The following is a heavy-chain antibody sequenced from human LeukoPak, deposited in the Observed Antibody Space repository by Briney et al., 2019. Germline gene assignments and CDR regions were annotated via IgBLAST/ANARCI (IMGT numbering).Heavy chain of an antibody. CDR3: ASHYDSSGYTDY. V-gene: IGHV1-2*06. CDR1: GYTFTGYY. J-gene: IGHJ4*02. CDR2: IKPNSGGT. D-gene: IGHD3-22*01. Sequence: ASVKVSCKASGYTFTGYYMHWVRQAPGQGLEWMGRIKPNSGGTNYAQKFQGRVTMTRDTSISTAYMELSRLRSDDTAVYYCASHYDSSGYTDYWGQGTLVTVSS.